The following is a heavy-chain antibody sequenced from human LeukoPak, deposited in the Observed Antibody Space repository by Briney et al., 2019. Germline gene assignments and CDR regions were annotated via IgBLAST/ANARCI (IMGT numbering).Heavy chain of an antibody. CDR1: GFTLRSIN. CDR2: IYSGGST. CDR3: AWSVVPADIDH. D-gene: IGHD2-2*01. Sequence: PGGSLRLSCAASGFTLRSINMRWGPQAPGKGLEWVSVIYSGGSTYYADSVKGRFTISRDNSKNTLYLQMNSLRAEDTAVYYCAWSVVPADIDHWGQGTLVTVSS. J-gene: IGHJ4*02. V-gene: IGHV3-53*01.